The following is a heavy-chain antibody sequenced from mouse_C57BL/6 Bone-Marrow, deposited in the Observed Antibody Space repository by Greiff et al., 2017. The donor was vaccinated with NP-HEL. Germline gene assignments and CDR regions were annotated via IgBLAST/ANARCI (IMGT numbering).Heavy chain of an antibody. J-gene: IGHJ3*01. V-gene: IGHV1-64*01. Sequence: QVQLQQPGAELVKPGASVKLSCKASGYTFTSYWMHWVKQRPGQGLEWIGMIHPNSGSTNYNEKFKSKATLTVDKSSSTAYMQLSSLTSEDSAVYYGAREGIYYGNGAWFAYWGQGTLVTVSA. D-gene: IGHD2-1*01. CDR2: IHPNSGST. CDR3: AREGIYYGNGAWFAY. CDR1: GYTFTSYW.